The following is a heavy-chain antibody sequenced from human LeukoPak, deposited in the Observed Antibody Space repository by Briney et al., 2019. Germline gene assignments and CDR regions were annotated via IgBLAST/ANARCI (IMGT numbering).Heavy chain of an antibody. CDR3: ARADSEQLVSDYYYYMDV. V-gene: IGHV4-4*07. J-gene: IGHJ6*03. CDR2: IYTSGST. D-gene: IGHD6-6*01. CDR1: GGSISSYY. Sequence: SETLSLTCTVSGGSISSYYWGWIRQPAGKGLEWIGRIYTSGSTNYNPSLKSRVTMSVDTSKNQFSLKLSSVTAADTAVYYCARADSEQLVSDYYYYMDVWGKGTTVTVSS.